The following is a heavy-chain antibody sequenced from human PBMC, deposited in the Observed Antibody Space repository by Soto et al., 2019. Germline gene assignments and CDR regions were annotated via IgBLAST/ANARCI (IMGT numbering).Heavy chain of an antibody. CDR1: GYTFTGYY. J-gene: IGHJ6*02. V-gene: IGHV1-2*02. CDR3: AGSSGWYDSWYYYGMDV. D-gene: IGHD6-19*01. Sequence: ASVKVSCKASGYTFTGYYMHWVRQAPGQGLEWMGWINPNSGGTNYAQKFQGRVTMTRDTSISTAYMELSRLRSDDTAVYYCAGSSGWYDSWYYYGMDVWGQGTTVTVSS. CDR2: INPNSGGT.